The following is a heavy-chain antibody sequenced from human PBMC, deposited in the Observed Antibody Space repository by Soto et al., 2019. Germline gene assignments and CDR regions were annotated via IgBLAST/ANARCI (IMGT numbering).Heavy chain of an antibody. J-gene: IGHJ4*02. CDR1: GFTFSSYA. Sequence: GGSPRLSCAASGFTFSSYAMSWVRQAPGKGLEWVSAISGSGGSTYYADSVKGRFTISRDNSKNTLYLQMNSLRAEDTAVYYCAKDRRYNWNYFDYWGQGTLVTVSS. CDR2: ISGSGGST. V-gene: IGHV3-23*01. CDR3: AKDRRYNWNYFDY. D-gene: IGHD1-20*01.